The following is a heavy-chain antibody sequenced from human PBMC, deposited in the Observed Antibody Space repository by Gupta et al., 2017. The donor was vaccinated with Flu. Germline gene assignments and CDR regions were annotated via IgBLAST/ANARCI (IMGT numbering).Heavy chain of an antibody. V-gene: IGHV4-31*03. Sequence: QVQLQESGPGLVKPSQTLSLTCTVSGGSIRSGGYYWSWIRQHPGKGLEWIGYIYYSGSTYYNPSLKSRVTISVDTSKNQFSLKLSSVTAADTAVYYCARLTTIIDSGSYYSIDYWGQGTLVTVSS. J-gene: IGHJ4*02. CDR1: GGSIRSGGYY. CDR3: ARLTTIIDSGSYYSIDY. CDR2: IYYSGST. D-gene: IGHD1-26*01.